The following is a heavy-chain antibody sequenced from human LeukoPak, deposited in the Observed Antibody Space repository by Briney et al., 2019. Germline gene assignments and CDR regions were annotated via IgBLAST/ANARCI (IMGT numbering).Heavy chain of an antibody. V-gene: IGHV4-4*07. CDR3: ARGYVHGDY. CDR2: IYASGSA. CDR1: GDSISTYY. J-gene: IGHJ4*03. D-gene: IGHD3-16*01. Sequence: ETLCLTCSVSGDSISTYYWSWIRQPAGKRLEWIGRIYASGSAESNPTLKSRVSMSIDTSKYHFSLDLTSVTAADTAVYFCARGYVHGDYWGHVIPVTVSS.